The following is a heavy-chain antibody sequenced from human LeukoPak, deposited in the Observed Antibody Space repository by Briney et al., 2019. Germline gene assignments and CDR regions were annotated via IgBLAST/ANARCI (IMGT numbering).Heavy chain of an antibody. Sequence: SETLSLTCAVSGGSISSSNWWSWVRQPPGKGLEWIGEIYHSGSTNYNPSLKSRVTISVDKSKNQFSLNLSSVTAADTAVYYCARGSGEQWLVYFDYWGQGTLVTVSS. D-gene: IGHD6-19*01. V-gene: IGHV4-4*02. J-gene: IGHJ4*02. CDR1: GGSISSSNW. CDR2: IYHSGST. CDR3: ARGSGEQWLVYFDY.